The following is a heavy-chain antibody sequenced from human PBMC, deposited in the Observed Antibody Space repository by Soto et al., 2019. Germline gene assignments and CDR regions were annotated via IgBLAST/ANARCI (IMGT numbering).Heavy chain of an antibody. CDR2: IYHTGST. Sequence: SETLSLTCTVSGGSFSSGGYWSWIRQHPGRGLEWIGYIYHTGSTNFNPSLKSRVAISIDTSKNQFSLELRSVTAADTAVYYCARDYNSYGFSSWGQGTLVTVSS. V-gene: IGHV4-31*03. J-gene: IGHJ5*02. CDR3: ARDYNSYGFSS. CDR1: GGSFSSGGY. D-gene: IGHD5-18*01.